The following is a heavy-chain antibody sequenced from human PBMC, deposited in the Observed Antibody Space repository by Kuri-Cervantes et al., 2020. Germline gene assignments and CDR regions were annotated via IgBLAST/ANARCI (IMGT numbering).Heavy chain of an antibody. D-gene: IGHD3-3*01. CDR1: GGSISSGSYY. CDR3: ARLGPGEFPIFGVVIFGYYYGMDV. J-gene: IGHJ6*02. Sequence: SETLSLTCTVSGGSISSGSYYWSWIRQPAGKGLEWIGRIYTSGSTNYNPSLKSRVTISVDTSKNQFSLRLSSVTAADTAVYYCARLGPGEFPIFGVVIFGYYYGMDVWGQGTTVTVSS. V-gene: IGHV4-61*02. CDR2: IYTSGST.